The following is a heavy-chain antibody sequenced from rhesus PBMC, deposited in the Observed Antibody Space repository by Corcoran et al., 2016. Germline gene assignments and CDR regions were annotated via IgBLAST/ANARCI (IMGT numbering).Heavy chain of an antibody. CDR3: ARQSNYGYFDY. D-gene: IGHD4-23*01. V-gene: IGHV4S11*01. Sequence: QVQLQESGPGLVKPLETLSLTCAVPGGSISSNYWSWIRQAPGKGLEWIGYIYGSGSSTNYNPSLKSRVTLSVDTSKNQLSLKLSSVTAADTAVYYCARQSNYGYFDYWGQGVLVTVSS. J-gene: IGHJ4*01. CDR1: GGSISSNY. CDR2: IYGSGSST.